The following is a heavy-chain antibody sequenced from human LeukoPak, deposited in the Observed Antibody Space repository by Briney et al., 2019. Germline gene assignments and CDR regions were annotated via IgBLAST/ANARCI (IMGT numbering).Heavy chain of an antibody. CDR3: AREGVYYDMLPAYYRSYYFDF. J-gene: IGHJ4*02. CDR1: GESFSGDY. CDR2: INHGGST. D-gene: IGHD3-9*01. V-gene: IGHV4-34*01. Sequence: SETLSLTCAVYGESFSGDYWSWIRQPPGKGLEWIGEINHGGSTNYNPSLKSRLTISVDTSKNQFSLKLSSVTAADTAVYYCAREGVYYDMLPAYYRSYYFDFWGQGTLVTVYS.